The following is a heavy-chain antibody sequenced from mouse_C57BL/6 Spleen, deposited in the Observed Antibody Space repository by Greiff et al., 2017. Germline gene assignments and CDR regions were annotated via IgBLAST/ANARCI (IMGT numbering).Heavy chain of an antibody. Sequence: EVQLVESGPGLVKPSQSLSLTCSVTGYSITSGYYWNWIRQFPGNKLEWMGYISYDGSNNYNPSLKNRISITRDTSKNQFFLKLNSVTTEDTATYYCATGKLRRDWYFDVWGTGTTVTVSS. CDR1: GYSITSGYY. V-gene: IGHV3-6*01. CDR3: ATGKLRRDWYFDV. D-gene: IGHD1-1*01. J-gene: IGHJ1*03. CDR2: ISYDGSN.